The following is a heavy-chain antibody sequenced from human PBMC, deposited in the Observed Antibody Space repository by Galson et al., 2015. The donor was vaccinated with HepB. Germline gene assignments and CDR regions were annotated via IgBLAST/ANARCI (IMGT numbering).Heavy chain of an antibody. Sequence: SLRLSCAASGFSFSNSYMNWIRQAPGKGLEYISYISGSGSDIKYADSVKGRFTVSRDNAKNSLYLHMNSLRDEDTAVYYCARTARLLDSWGQGTLVTVS. V-gene: IGHV3-11*01. J-gene: IGHJ4*02. CDR1: GFSFSNSY. CDR3: ARTARLLDS. CDR2: ISGSGSDI. D-gene: IGHD5-12*01.